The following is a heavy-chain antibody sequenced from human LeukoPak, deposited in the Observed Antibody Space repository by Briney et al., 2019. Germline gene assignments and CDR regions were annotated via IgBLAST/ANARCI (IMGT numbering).Heavy chain of an antibody. CDR1: GGSISSNY. D-gene: IGHD3-10*01. V-gene: IGHV4-4*07. J-gene: IGHJ4*02. Sequence: SETLSLTCAVSGGSISSNYWSWIRQPAGKGLEWIGRIYTSGSTNYNPSLKSRVTISVDTSKNQFSLKLSSVTAADTAVYYCASNSFDYYGSGSYSVDYWGQGTLVTVSS. CDR2: IYTSGST. CDR3: ASNSFDYYGSGSYSVDY.